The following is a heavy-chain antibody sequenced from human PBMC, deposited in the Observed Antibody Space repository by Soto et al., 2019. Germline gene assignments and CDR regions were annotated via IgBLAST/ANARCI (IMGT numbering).Heavy chain of an antibody. J-gene: IGHJ6*02. D-gene: IGHD6-6*01. CDR1: GGSFSGYY. CDR3: ARGRGRSSSFTSYYYYGMDV. Sequence: SETLSLTCAVYGGSFSGYYWSWIRQPPGKGLEWIGEINHSGSTNYNPSLKSRVTISVDTSKNQFSLKLSSVTAADTAVYYCARGRGRSSSFTSYYYYGMDVWGQGTTVTVS. CDR2: INHSGST. V-gene: IGHV4-34*01.